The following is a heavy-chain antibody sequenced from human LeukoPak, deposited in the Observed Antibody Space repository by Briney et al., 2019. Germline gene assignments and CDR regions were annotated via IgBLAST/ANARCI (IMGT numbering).Heavy chain of an antibody. CDR2: IYHSGST. CDR1: GGSISSGGYS. J-gene: IGHJ4*02. V-gene: IGHV4-30-2*02. CDR3: ATGRYSSGWYYFDY. D-gene: IGHD6-19*01. Sequence: SSQTLSLTCAVSGGSISSGGYSWSWIRQPPGKGLEWIGYIYHSGSTYYNPSLKSRVTISVDRSKNQFSLKLSSVTAADTAVYYCATGRYSSGWYYFDYWGQGTLVTVTS.